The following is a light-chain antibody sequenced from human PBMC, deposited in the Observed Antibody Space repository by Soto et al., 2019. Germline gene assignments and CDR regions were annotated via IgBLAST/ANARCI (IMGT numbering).Light chain of an antibody. J-gene: IGKJ5*01. CDR2: GAS. CDR3: QQYHNWLPIT. CDR1: VSVSTD. Sequence: EIVMTQSPDTLSLSPGQRATLSCRASVSVSTDLAWYQQKPGQAPRLLIYGASTRAPGVPVRFSGSGSGSEFTLSIDTLQSEDFAVYYCQQYHNWLPITFGQGTRVEI. V-gene: IGKV3-15*01.